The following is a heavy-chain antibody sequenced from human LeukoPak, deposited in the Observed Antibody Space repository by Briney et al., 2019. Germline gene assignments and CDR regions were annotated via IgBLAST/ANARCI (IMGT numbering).Heavy chain of an antibody. CDR2: IYYSGST. J-gene: IGHJ4*02. CDR1: GGSISSSSYY. Sequence: SETLSLTCTVSGGSISSSSYYWGWIRQPPGKGLEWIGSIYYSGSTYYNPSLKSRVTISVDTSKNQFSLKLSSVTAADTAVYYCATLGIAVAEGGFDHWGQGTLVTVSS. V-gene: IGHV4-39*01. CDR3: ATLGIAVAEGGFDH. D-gene: IGHD6-19*01.